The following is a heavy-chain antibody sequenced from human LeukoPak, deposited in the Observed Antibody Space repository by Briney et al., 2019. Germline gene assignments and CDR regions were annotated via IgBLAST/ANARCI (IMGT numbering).Heavy chain of an antibody. CDR3: ARRYYYNLGSFPFDF. D-gene: IGHD3-10*01. Sequence: SETLSLTCAVSSGLLRGYFWRWIRHSSGRAREWSGEMHNSRTPNYNTSLHSRVTISEDTSKNQFYLNLSAVTAADTAVYYCARRYYYNLGSFPFDFWGQGTLVTVSS. CDR2: MHNSRTP. V-gene: IGHV4-34*01. CDR1: SGLLRGYF. J-gene: IGHJ4*02.